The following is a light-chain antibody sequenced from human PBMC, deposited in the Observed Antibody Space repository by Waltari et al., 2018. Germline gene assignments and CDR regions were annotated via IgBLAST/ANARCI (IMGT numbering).Light chain of an antibody. CDR1: SNDVGTYIR. J-gene: IGLJ1*01. V-gene: IGLV2-23*02. Sequence: QSALTQPASESGSPGQPITISCTGTSNDVGTYIRVSWYQRHPGKAPNLMISEVNKRPSGVSNRFSGSKSGNTASLTISGLQAEDEADYYCCSYAGSSPSYVFGTGTKVTVL. CDR2: EVN. CDR3: CSYAGSSPSYV.